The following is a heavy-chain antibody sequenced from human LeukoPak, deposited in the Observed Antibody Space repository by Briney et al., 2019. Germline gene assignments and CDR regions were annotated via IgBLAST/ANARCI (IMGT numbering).Heavy chain of an antibody. CDR1: GYTFTSYG. V-gene: IGHV1-69*13. Sequence: TVKLSCKASGYTFTSYGISWVRQAPGQGLEWVGGNIPIFDTANYTQKFQGRVTINADESTSTAYMELSSLRSEDTAVYDCARDDYYDSLNWFDPWGQGTLVTVSS. CDR2: NIPIFDTA. J-gene: IGHJ5*02. CDR3: ARDDYYDSLNWFDP. D-gene: IGHD3-22*01.